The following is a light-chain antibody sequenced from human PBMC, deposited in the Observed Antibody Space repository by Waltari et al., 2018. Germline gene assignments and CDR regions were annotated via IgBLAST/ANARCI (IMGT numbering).Light chain of an antibody. CDR1: SRHVAGSDY. CDR3: TSFTSSRTYV. V-gene: IGLV2-14*03. CDR2: DVS. Sequence: QYALTQTVSVSGSPGQPIDLSCAGTSRHVAGSDYLFWYQPHPGKVPKLTFFDVSARPSWVSTRFSGSKSGNTASLTISGLQAEDEADYYCTSFTSSRTYVFGTGTKVTVL. J-gene: IGLJ1*01.